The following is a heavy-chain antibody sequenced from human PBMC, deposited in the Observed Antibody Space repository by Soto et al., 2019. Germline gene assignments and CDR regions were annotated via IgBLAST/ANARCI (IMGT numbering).Heavy chain of an antibody. CDR3: ARGAFFFADIAVAETIRPFDY. D-gene: IGHD6-19*01. Sequence: PAKVSCKASGGTFSSYAISWVRQAPGQGLEWMGGIIPIFGTANYAQKFQGRVTITADESTSTAYMELSSLRSEDTAVYYCARGAFFFADIAVAETIRPFDYWGQGTLVTVSS. J-gene: IGHJ4*02. V-gene: IGHV1-69*13. CDR1: GGTFSSYA. CDR2: IIPIFGTA.